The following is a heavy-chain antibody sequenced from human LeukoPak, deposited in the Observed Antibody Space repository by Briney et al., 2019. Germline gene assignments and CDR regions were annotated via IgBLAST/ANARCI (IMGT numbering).Heavy chain of an antibody. CDR2: ISDSGDKT. J-gene: IGHJ1*01. D-gene: IGHD6-13*01. CDR1: GFTFSNYA. Sequence: PGGSLRLSCAASGFTFSNYAMSWVRQAPGKGLECVSAISDSGDKTDYADSVRGRFTIYRDNSKDTLYLQMNSLGAADTAVYYCAKDLTAAAALFQHWGQGTLVTVSS. CDR3: AKDLTAAAALFQH. V-gene: IGHV3-23*01.